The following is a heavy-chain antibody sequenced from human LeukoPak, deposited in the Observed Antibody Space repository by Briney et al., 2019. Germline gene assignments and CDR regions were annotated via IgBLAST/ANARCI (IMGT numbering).Heavy chain of an antibody. D-gene: IGHD6-6*01. Sequence: GGSLRLSCAVSGFTVSTNYMSWVRQAPGKGLEWVAFIRYDGSDKYYADSVKGRFTISRDNSKNTLYLQMNSLRAEDTAVYYCAKELRYSSSIFDYWGQGTLVTVSS. J-gene: IGHJ4*02. V-gene: IGHV3-30*02. CDR1: GFTVSTNY. CDR2: IRYDGSDK. CDR3: AKELRYSSSIFDY.